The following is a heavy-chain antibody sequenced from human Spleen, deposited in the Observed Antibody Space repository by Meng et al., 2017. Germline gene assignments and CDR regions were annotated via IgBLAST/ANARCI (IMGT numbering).Heavy chain of an antibody. D-gene: IGHD3-9*01. CDR2: IWYDGSNA. Sequence: GESLKISCAASRFTFSYYGMHWVRQAPGKGLEWVAVIWYDGSNAYYADSVKGRFTISRDNSKDTLYLQMNSLRAEDTSLYYCARYKGYYGVLSGYVDYWGQGTLVTVSS. V-gene: IGHV3-33*01. CDR3: ARYKGYYGVLSGYVDY. J-gene: IGHJ4*02. CDR1: RFTFSYYG.